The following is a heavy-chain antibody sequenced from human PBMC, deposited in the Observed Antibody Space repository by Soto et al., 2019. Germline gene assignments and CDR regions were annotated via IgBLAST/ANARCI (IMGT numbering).Heavy chain of an antibody. CDR2: INPSGGST. Sequence: ASVKVSCKASGYTFTSYYMHWVRQAPGQGLEWMGIINPSGGSTSYAQKFQGRVTMTRDTSTSTVYMELSSLRSEDTAVYYCARDNYYDRSGYYPGQMNVWGQGTTVTVSS. J-gene: IGHJ6*02. CDR1: GYTFTSYY. D-gene: IGHD3-22*01. V-gene: IGHV1-46*01. CDR3: ARDNYYDRSGYYPGQMNV.